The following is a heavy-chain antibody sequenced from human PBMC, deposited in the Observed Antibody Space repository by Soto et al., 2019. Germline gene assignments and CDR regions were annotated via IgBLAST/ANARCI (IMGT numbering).Heavy chain of an antibody. V-gene: IGHV1-8*01. CDR1: GYTFTSYD. CDR2: MNPNSGNT. J-gene: IGHJ5*02. D-gene: IGHD6-13*01. Sequence: QVQLVQSGAEVKKPGASVKVSCKASGYTFTSYDINWVRQATGQGLEWMGWMNPNSGNTGYAQKFQGRVNMARNPSIRTAYMELSSLRSEDRAVYYCARLVRRSSWSNSWFDPWGQGTLVTVSS. CDR3: ARLVRRSSWSNSWFDP.